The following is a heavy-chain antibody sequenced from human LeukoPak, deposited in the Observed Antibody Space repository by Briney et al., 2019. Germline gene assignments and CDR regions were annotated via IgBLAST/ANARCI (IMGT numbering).Heavy chain of an antibody. V-gene: IGHV4-34*01. Sequence: SETLSLTCAVYGVSFSGYYWSWIRQPPGKGLEWIGEINHSGSTNYNPSLKSRVTISVDTSKNQFSLKLSSVTAADTAVYYCARGKGSGWLGYYYYGMDVWGQGTTVTVSS. CDR2: INHSGST. D-gene: IGHD6-19*01. J-gene: IGHJ6*02. CDR1: GVSFSGYY. CDR3: ARGKGSGWLGYYYYGMDV.